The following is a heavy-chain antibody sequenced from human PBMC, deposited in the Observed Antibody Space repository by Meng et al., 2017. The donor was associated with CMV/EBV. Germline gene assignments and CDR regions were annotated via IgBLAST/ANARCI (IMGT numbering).Heavy chain of an antibody. V-gene: IGHV3-30-3*01. CDR2: ISYDGSNK. D-gene: IGHD3-10*01. Sequence: GRSLKISCAASGFTFSSYAMHWVRQAPGKGLEWVAVISYDGSNKYYADSVKGRFTISRDNSKNTLYLQMNSLRAEDTAVYYCAREDSGLNYFDYWGQGTLVTVSS. CDR1: GFTFSSYA. J-gene: IGHJ4*02. CDR3: AREDSGLNYFDY.